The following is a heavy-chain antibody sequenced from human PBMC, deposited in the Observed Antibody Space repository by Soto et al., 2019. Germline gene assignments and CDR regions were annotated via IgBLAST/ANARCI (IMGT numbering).Heavy chain of an antibody. CDR1: GFPFTTYG. V-gene: IGHV3-30*03. CDR2: ISYDGSNK. J-gene: IGHJ4*02. D-gene: IGHD3-10*01. CDR3: VGGQYYFDY. Sequence: QVQLVESGGGVVQPGRSLRLSCAASGFPFTTYGMHWVREGPGKGLEWVAVISYDGSNKYYEDSVKGRFNISRANTKNTLYPQMNSPRPDDTALYYCVGGQYYFDYRGQGTLVTVSS.